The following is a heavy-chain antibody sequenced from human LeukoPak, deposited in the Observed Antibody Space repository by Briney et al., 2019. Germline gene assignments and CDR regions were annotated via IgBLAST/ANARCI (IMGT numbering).Heavy chain of an antibody. CDR3: ARAITMIVHFDY. J-gene: IGHJ4*02. Sequence: PSETLSLTCTVSGYSISSGYYWGWIRQPPGQGLEWIGSIYHSGSTYYNPSLKSRVTISVDTSKNQFSLKLSSVTAADTAVYYCARAITMIVHFDYWGQGTLVTVSS. V-gene: IGHV4-38-2*02. CDR2: IYHSGST. D-gene: IGHD3-22*01. CDR1: GYSISSGYY.